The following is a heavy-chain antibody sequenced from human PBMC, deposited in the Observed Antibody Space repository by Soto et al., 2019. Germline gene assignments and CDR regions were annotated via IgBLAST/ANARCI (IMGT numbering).Heavy chain of an antibody. J-gene: IGHJ6*03. V-gene: IGHV3-23*01. D-gene: IGHD3-3*01. Sequence: GGSLRLSCAASGFTFSRYAMSWVRQAPGKGLEWVSAISGSGGSTSSAYSVKGRFTLSRDNSKNPLYLQMNSLRAEDTAVYYCAKGAYDFWSGYYLVAHMDVWGKGTTVTVSS. CDR2: ISGSGGST. CDR1: GFTFSRYA. CDR3: AKGAYDFWSGYYLVAHMDV.